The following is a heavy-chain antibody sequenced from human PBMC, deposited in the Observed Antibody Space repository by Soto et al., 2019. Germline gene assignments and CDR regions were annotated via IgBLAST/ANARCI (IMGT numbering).Heavy chain of an antibody. Sequence: WGSLRLSCATSGFTFSRYWMTWVRQVPGKGLEWVANINQDGTEKYYLASVKGRFTISRDNAKDSLDLQMNALSADDTAVYYCAKAPDGSGREYYCDYWGQGTLVTVSS. CDR1: GFTFSRYW. CDR3: AKAPDGSGREYYCDY. V-gene: IGHV3-7*01. CDR2: INQDGTEK. D-gene: IGHD3-10*01. J-gene: IGHJ4*02.